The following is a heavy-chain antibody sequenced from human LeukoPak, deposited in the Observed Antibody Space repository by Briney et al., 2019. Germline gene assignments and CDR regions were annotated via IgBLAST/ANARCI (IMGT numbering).Heavy chain of an antibody. CDR1: GGPIGNSAYY. Sequence: SETLSLTCTVSGGPIGNSAYYWGWIRQPPGKGLEWIGSIYYGGGTYYNPSLKSRVTISVDTSKNQFSLRLTSVTAADTAVYYCARVNWWFDPWGQGTLVTVSS. CDR3: ARVNWWFDP. V-gene: IGHV4-39*07. J-gene: IGHJ5*02. CDR2: IYYGGGT.